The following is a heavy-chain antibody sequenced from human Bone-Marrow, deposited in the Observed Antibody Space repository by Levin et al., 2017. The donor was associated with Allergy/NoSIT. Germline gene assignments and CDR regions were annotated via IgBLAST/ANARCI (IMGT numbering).Heavy chain of an antibody. D-gene: IGHD5-12*01. J-gene: IGHJ6*02. CDR2: IYYSGST. V-gene: IGHV4-39*07. Sequence: SQTLSLTCTVSGGSISSSSYYWGWIRQPPGKGLEWIGTIYYSGSTYYNPSLKSRVTISIDMSKNQFSLKLSSVTAADTAVYYCAREVAYDGPSDYSGMDVWCQGTTVTVSS. CDR3: AREVAYDGPSDYSGMDV. CDR1: GGSISSSSYY.